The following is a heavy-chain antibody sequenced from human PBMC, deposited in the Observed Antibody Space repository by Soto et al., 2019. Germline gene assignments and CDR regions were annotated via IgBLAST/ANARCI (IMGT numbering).Heavy chain of an antibody. Sequence: QVQLQQWGAGLLKPSETLSLTCAVYGGSFSGYYWSWIRQPPGKGLEWIGEINHSGSTNYNPSLKSRVTISVDTSKNQFSLKLSSVTAADTAVYYCARGSWCNYYFDYWGQGTLVTVSS. V-gene: IGHV4-34*01. CDR2: INHSGST. CDR1: GGSFSGYY. D-gene: IGHD6-13*01. J-gene: IGHJ4*02. CDR3: ARGSWCNYYFDY.